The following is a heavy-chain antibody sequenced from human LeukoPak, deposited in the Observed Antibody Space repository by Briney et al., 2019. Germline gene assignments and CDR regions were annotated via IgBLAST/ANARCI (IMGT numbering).Heavy chain of an antibody. CDR1: GESFSGYY. CDR3: ARALRYFDGRDY. D-gene: IGHD3-9*01. J-gene: IGHJ4*02. CDR2: INHSGST. V-gene: IGHV4-34*01. Sequence: SETLSLTCAVYGESFSGYYWSWIRQPPGKGLEWIGEINHSGSTNYNPSLKSRVTISVDTSKNQFSLKLRSVTAADTAVYYCARALRYFDGRDYWGQGTLVTVSS.